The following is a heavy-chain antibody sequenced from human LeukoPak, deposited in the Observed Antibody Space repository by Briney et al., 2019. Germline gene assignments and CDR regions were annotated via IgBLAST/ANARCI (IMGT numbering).Heavy chain of an antibody. Sequence: TGGSLRLSCAASGFTFSDYAMSWVRQAPGKGLEWVTSISGSGATTDYADSVKGRFSISRDNSKNTLYLQMNSLRAEDTALYFCAKRGGSGLSRQFDYWGQGTLVTVSS. CDR1: GFTFSDYA. D-gene: IGHD3-10*01. V-gene: IGHV3-23*01. J-gene: IGHJ4*02. CDR3: AKRGGSGLSRQFDY. CDR2: ISGSGATT.